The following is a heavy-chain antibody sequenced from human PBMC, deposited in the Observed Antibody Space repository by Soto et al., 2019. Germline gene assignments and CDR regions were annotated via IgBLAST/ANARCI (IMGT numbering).Heavy chain of an antibody. CDR1: GFTFSSYG. D-gene: IGHD2-15*01. CDR2: ISYDGSNK. CDR3: AKDEGYCSGGSCPDY. J-gene: IGHJ4*02. Sequence: QVQLVESGGGVVQPGRSLRLSCAASGFTFSSYGMHWVRQAPGKGLEWVAVISYDGSNKYYADSVKGRFTISRDNSKNTLYLQMNSLRAEDTAVYYYAKDEGYCSGGSCPDYWGQGTLVTVSS. V-gene: IGHV3-30*18.